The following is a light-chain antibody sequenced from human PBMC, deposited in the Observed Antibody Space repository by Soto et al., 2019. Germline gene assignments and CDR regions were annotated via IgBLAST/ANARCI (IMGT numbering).Light chain of an antibody. CDR3: QQYGSSPNT. Sequence: EIVLTQSPAPLSLSPGERATLSRRASQSVSSYLAWYQQKPGQAPRLLIYDASNRATGIPARFSGSGSGTDFTLTISSLEPEDFAVYYCQQYGSSPNTFGQGTRLEIK. CDR1: QSVSSY. CDR2: DAS. J-gene: IGKJ5*01. V-gene: IGKV3-11*01.